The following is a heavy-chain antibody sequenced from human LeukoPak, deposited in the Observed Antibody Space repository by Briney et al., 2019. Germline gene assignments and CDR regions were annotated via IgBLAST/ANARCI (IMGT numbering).Heavy chain of an antibody. J-gene: IGHJ4*02. CDR2: IWYDGNNK. CDR1: GFTFSSCG. V-gene: IGHV3-33*06. CDR3: VKDQYYDSSGYYFDY. Sequence: GGSLRLSCAASGFTFSSCGMHWVRQAPGKGLEWVAGIWYDGNNKYYADSVKGRFTISRDNSKNTLYLQMNSLRAEDTAVYYCVKDQYYDSSGYYFDYWGQGTLVTVSS. D-gene: IGHD3-22*01.